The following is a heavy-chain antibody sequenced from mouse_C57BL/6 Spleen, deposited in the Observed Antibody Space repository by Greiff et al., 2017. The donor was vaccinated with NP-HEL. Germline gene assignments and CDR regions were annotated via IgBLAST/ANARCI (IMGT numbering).Heavy chain of an antibody. CDR2: INPNNGGT. J-gene: IGHJ3*01. D-gene: IGHD2-2*01. CDR1: GYTFTDYY. CDR3: ARKGYYGYDGDWFAY. V-gene: IGHV1-26*01. Sequence: EVQLQQSGPELVKPGASVKISCKASGYTFTDYYMNWVKQSHGKSLEWIGDINPNNGGTSYNQKFKGKATLTVDKSSSTAYMELRSLTSEDSAVYYCARKGYYGYDGDWFAYWGQGTLVTVSA.